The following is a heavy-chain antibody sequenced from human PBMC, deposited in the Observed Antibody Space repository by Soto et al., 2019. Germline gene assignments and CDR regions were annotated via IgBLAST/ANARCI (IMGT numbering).Heavy chain of an antibody. CDR3: ARGRGYSYGYTTSLDY. D-gene: IGHD5-18*01. CDR2: ISYDGSNK. CDR1: GFIFNTHA. Sequence: QVQLVESGGGVVQPGRSLRLSCAASGFIFNTHAMHWVRQAPGKGLEWVAVISYDGSNKYYADSVKGRFTISRDNSKNTLYLQMNSLRAEDTAVYYCARGRGYSYGYTTSLDYWGQGTLVTVSS. J-gene: IGHJ4*02. V-gene: IGHV3-30-3*01.